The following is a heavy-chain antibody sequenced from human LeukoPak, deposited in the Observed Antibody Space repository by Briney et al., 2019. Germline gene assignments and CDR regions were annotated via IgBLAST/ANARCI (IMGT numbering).Heavy chain of an antibody. J-gene: IGHJ6*02. CDR2: IYSGGST. V-gene: IGHV3-66*01. CDR1: GFTVSSYY. CDR3: ARSYSNHLFGMDV. Sequence: GGSLRLSCAASGFTVSSYYMTWVRQAPGKGLEWVSVIYSGGSTYYADSVKGRDAISRDNSNNTVFLQMSIVRAEDTAVYYCARSYSNHLFGMDVWGQGTTVTVSS. D-gene: IGHD4-11*01.